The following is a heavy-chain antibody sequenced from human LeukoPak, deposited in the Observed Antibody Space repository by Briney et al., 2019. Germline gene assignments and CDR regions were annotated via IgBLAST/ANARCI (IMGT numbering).Heavy chain of an antibody. CDR1: GYTFTSYG. CDR3: ARDICSSTSCAQDYYYYMDV. J-gene: IGHJ6*03. Sequence: ASVKVSCKASGYTFTSYGISWVRQAPGQGLEWMGWISAYNGNTNYAQKLQGRVTMTTDTSTSTAYMELRSLRSDDTAVYYCARDICSSTSCAQDYYYYMDVWGKGTTVTVSS. CDR2: ISAYNGNT. D-gene: IGHD2-2*01. V-gene: IGHV1-18*01.